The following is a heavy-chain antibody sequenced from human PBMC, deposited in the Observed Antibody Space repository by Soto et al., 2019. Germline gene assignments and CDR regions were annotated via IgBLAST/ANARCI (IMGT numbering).Heavy chain of an antibody. J-gene: IGHJ4*02. D-gene: IGHD3-22*01. Sequence: HPGGSLRLSCSASGFTFGTYAMHWVRLAPGKGLEYVSAIGSDGGGTYYADSVKGRFTISRDNSKNTLYLQMRSLRAEDTAIYHCVKPSRYYYDSSSYYTVRGQGTLVTVSS. CDR1: GFTFGTYA. CDR3: VKPSRYYYDSSSYYTV. V-gene: IGHV3-64D*06. CDR2: IGSDGGGT.